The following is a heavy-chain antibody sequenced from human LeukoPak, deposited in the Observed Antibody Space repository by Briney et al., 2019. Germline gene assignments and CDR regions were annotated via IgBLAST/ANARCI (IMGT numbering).Heavy chain of an antibody. D-gene: IGHD6-19*01. CDR1: GGTFSSYA. V-gene: IGHV1-69*13. CDR2: IIPIFGTA. Sequence: SVNVSCKASGGTFSSYAISWVRQAPGQGLEWMGGIIPIFGTANYAQKFQGRVTITADESTSTAYMELSSLRSEDTAVYYCATYQEGYSSGWYYFDYWGQGTQVTVSS. CDR3: ATYQEGYSSGWYYFDY. J-gene: IGHJ4*02.